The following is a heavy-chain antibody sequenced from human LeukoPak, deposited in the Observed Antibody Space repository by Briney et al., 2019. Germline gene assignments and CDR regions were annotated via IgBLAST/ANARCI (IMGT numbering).Heavy chain of an antibody. D-gene: IGHD3-22*01. Sequence: VASVKVSFTASGYTFTPYGIHWVRQAPGQRPEWMGWINSGNGNTKYSQKFQGRVTITRDTSASTAYMELSSLTSEDTAVYFCAGMTYNSSPFDPWGQGTLVTVSS. CDR3: AGMTYNSSPFDP. CDR2: INSGNGNT. V-gene: IGHV1-3*01. J-gene: IGHJ5*02. CDR1: GYTFTPYG.